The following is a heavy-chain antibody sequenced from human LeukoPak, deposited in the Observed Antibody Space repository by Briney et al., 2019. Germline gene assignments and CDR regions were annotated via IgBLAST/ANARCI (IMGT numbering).Heavy chain of an antibody. J-gene: IGHJ4*02. CDR2: IGTTDDT. CDR1: GFTFNNYD. D-gene: IGHD2-21*01. V-gene: IGHV3-13*01. Sequence: GGSLRLSCAASGFTFNNYDMHWVRQVTGKGLEWVSSIGTTDDTHYSDSVKGRFTISRENAKNSLYLQMNSLRAGDTAVYYCTREKAYCGTEYYYDYWGQGTQVTVSS. CDR3: TREKAYCGTEYYYDY.